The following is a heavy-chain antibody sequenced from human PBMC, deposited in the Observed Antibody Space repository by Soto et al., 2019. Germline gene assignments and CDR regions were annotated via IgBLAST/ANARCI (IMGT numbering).Heavy chain of an antibody. CDR2: ISAYNGNT. D-gene: IGHD2-15*01. CDR1: GYTFTSYG. CDR3: AASVAVASNPIPPGAFDI. Sequence: GASVKVSCKASGYTFTSYGISWVRQAPGQGLEWMGWISAYNGNTNYAQKLQGRVTMTTDTSTSTAYMELRSLRSDDTAVYYCAASVAVASNPIPPGAFDIWGQGTMVTVSS. J-gene: IGHJ3*02. V-gene: IGHV1-18*01.